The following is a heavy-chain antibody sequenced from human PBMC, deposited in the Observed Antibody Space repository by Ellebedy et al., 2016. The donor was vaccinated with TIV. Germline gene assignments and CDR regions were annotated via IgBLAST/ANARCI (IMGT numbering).Heavy chain of an antibody. CDR2: ISGGSGST. D-gene: IGHD6-13*01. CDR3: VKGVYTNSKYFFDY. V-gene: IGHV3-23*01. J-gene: IGHJ4*02. CDR1: GFTFSTYA. Sequence: GESLKISXAASGFTFSTYAMNWVRQAPGKGLEWVSTISGGSGSTYYADSVKGRFTISRDNSKNTLYLQMNSLRAEDTAVYYCVKGVYTNSKYFFDYWGQGTLVTVSS.